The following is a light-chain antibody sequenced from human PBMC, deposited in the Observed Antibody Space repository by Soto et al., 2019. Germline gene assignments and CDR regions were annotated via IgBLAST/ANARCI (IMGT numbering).Light chain of an antibody. Sequence: EIVLTQSPATLSLSPGERATLSCRASQSVSSYLAWYQQKPGQAPRLLIYDASNRATGIPARFSGSGSGTDFPLTHSSLEPEGFAIYFCQQRSHGLTFGGGTQVEIK. J-gene: IGKJ4*01. CDR3: QQRSHGLT. CDR1: QSVSSY. V-gene: IGKV3-11*01. CDR2: DAS.